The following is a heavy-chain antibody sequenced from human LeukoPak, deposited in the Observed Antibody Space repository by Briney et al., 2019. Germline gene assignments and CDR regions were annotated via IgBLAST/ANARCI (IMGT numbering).Heavy chain of an antibody. V-gene: IGHV1-2*02. D-gene: IGHD5-12*01. Sequence: ASVKVSCKASGYTFTGYYMHWVRQAPGQGLEWMGWINPNSGGTNYAQKFQGRVTMTRDTSISTAYMELSRLRSDDTAVYYWARDSGYDVTAYYYYGMDVWGQGTTVTVSS. J-gene: IGHJ6*02. CDR1: GYTFTGYY. CDR3: ARDSGYDVTAYYYYGMDV. CDR2: INPNSGGT.